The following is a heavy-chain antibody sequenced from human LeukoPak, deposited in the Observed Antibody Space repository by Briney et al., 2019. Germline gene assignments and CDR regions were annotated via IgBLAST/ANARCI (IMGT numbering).Heavy chain of an antibody. CDR2: IYYTGGT. J-gene: IGHJ6*03. Sequence: SETLSLTCSVSGGSITSSSYYWGWIRQPPEKGLEWIGSIYYTGGTNYSPSLKSRVTISVDTSKNQFSLKLSSVTAADTAVYYCARHSQLGYCSSSGCSALYYYYMDVWGRGTTVTVSS. CDR3: ARHSQLGYCSSSGCSALYYYYMDV. CDR1: GGSITSSSYY. V-gene: IGHV4-39*01. D-gene: IGHD2-2*01.